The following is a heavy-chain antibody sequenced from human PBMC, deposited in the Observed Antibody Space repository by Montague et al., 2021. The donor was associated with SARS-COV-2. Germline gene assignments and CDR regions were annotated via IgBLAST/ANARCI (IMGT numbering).Heavy chain of an antibody. CDR2: SNHRGST. J-gene: IGHJ4*02. D-gene: IGHD2-2*01. CDR1: GATFSNYY. CDR3: ARGILSMNMAVVILLGGIYYFDA. Sequence: SETLSLTCAVYGATFSNYYCSWICQPPGTGLERNGVSNHRGSTNSNSXRRRRVTISVDTSKTQFSLKLRSVTAAATAVYYCARGILSMNMAVVILLGGIYYFDAWGEGIRVAVAS. V-gene: IGHV4-34*01.